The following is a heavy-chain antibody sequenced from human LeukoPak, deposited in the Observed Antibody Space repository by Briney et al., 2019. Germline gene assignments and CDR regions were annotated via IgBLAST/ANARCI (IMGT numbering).Heavy chain of an antibody. CDR3: LRDLNWSLDQ. CDR2: ITNDGSST. Sequence: GGSLRLSCAASGLTFSSHWMHWVRQAPGKGLVWVSRITNDGSSTTYADSVKGRFTISRDNAKNTLYLQMNSLRAEDTAVYYCLRDLNWSLDQWGQGTLVTVSS. D-gene: IGHD1-20*01. CDR1: GLTFSSHW. V-gene: IGHV3-74*01. J-gene: IGHJ4*02.